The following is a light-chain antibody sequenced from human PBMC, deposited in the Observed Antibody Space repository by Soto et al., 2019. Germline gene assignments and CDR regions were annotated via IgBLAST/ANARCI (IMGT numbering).Light chain of an antibody. CDR2: NNN. CDR1: NIGSKS. CDR3: QVWDSSSAQYV. V-gene: IGLV3-21*02. Sequence: SYELTQPPSVSVAPGQTARITCGGNNIGSKSVHWYQQKPGRAPLLVVYNNNDRPSGIPERFSGSNSGNAATLTFSGVGAGDEADYYCQVWDSSSAQYVFGTATKVTV. J-gene: IGLJ1*01.